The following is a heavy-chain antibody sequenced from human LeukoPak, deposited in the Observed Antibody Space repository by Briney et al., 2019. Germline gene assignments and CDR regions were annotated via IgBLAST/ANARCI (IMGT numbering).Heavy chain of an antibody. CDR3: ARGYSYGYGPLDY. V-gene: IGHV1-18*01. D-gene: IGHD5-18*01. CDR2: ISTDNGNT. Sequence: GASVKVSCKTSGYSFTSYGINWVRQAPGQGLEWMGWISTDNGNTDYAPNLQGRVTMTTDTSTSTAYMELRSLRSDDTAVYYCARGYSYGYGPLDYWGREPWSPSPQ. J-gene: IGHJ4*02. CDR1: GYSFTSYG.